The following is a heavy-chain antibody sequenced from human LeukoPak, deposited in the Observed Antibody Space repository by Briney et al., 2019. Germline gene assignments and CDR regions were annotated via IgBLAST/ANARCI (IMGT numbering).Heavy chain of an antibody. CDR3: AKGSFDV. CDR2: INTGETT. CDR1: RFNVGTYA. V-gene: IGHV3-23*01. Sequence: GGSLRLSCAASRFNVGTYAMSWVRQAPGRGLEWVSCINTGETTFYADSVKGRFTISRDNSNLYLHMTSLRDEDTALYYCAKGSFDVWGQGTVVIVSS. J-gene: IGHJ3*01.